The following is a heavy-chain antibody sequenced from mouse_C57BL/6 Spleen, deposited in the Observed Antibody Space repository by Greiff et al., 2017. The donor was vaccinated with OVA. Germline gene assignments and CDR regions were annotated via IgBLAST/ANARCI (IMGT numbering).Heavy chain of an antibody. Sequence: ESGPGLVKPSQSLSLTCSVTGYSITSGYYWNWIRQFPGNKLEWMGYISYDGSNNYNPSLKNRISITRDTSKNQFFLKLNSVTTEDTATYYCARHGYDGSFDYWGQGTTLTVSS. V-gene: IGHV3-6*01. D-gene: IGHD2-2*01. CDR2: ISYDGSN. CDR1: GYSITSGYY. J-gene: IGHJ2*01. CDR3: ARHGYDGSFDY.